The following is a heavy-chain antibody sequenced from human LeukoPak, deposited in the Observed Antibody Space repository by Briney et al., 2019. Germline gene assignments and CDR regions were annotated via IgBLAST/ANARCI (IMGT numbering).Heavy chain of an antibody. CDR2: INHSGST. CDR3: ARGRDLLWFGELPPKGFDY. J-gene: IGHJ4*02. V-gene: IGHV4-34*01. D-gene: IGHD3-10*01. Sequence: SETLSLTCAVYGGSFSGYYWSWIRQPPGKGLEWIGEINHSGSTNYNPSLKSRVTMSVDTSKNQFSLKLSSVTAADTAVYYCARGRDLLWFGELPPKGFDYWGQGTLVTVSS. CDR1: GGSFSGYY.